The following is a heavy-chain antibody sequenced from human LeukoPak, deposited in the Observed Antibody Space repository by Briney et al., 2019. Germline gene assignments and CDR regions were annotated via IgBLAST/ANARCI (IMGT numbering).Heavy chain of an antibody. V-gene: IGHV3-7*01. CDR3: ARGDYYDSSGFLDY. CDR1: GFTFGRFW. J-gene: IGHJ4*02. D-gene: IGHD3-22*01. CDR2: IKEDGSER. Sequence: GGSLRLSCTTSGFTFGRFWMSWVRQAPGKGPEWVANIKEDGSERYYVDSVKGRFTISRDNAQNSLYLQMNSLRAEDTAVYYCARGDYYDSSGFLDYWGQGTLVTVSS.